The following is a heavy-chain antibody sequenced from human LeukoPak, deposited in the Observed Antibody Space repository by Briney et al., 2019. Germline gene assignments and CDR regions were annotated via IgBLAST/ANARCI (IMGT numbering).Heavy chain of an antibody. J-gene: IGHJ4*02. CDR1: GSTFSSYS. CDR2: ISSSSSYI. V-gene: IGHV3-21*01. D-gene: IGHD6-19*01. Sequence: GGSLRLSCAASGSTFSSYSMNWVRQAPGKGLEWVSSISSSSSYIYYADSVKGRFTISRDNAKNSLYLQMNSLRAEDTAVYYCARDPRWLVIRRTFDYWGQGTLVTVSS. CDR3: ARDPRWLVIRRTFDY.